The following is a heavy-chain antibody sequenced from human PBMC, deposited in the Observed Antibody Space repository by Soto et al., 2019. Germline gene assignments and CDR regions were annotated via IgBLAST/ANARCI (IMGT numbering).Heavy chain of an antibody. Sequence: ASVKVSCKASGYTFTSYDMHWVRQAPGQRLEWMGWINAGNGNTKYSQKFQGRVTITRDTSASTAYMELSSLRSEDTAVYYCARAPDYSNPPVDYWGQGTLVTVSS. CDR1: GYTFTSYD. CDR3: ARAPDYSNPPVDY. V-gene: IGHV1-3*01. CDR2: INAGNGNT. J-gene: IGHJ4*02. D-gene: IGHD4-4*01.